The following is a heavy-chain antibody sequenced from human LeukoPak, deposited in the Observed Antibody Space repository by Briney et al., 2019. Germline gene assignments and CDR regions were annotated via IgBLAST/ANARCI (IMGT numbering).Heavy chain of an antibody. CDR2: IKQDGSEK. J-gene: IGHJ3*02. Sequence: GGSLRLPCAASGFTFNNYWMTWVRQAPGKGLEWVANIKQDGSEKYYVDSVKGRFTISRDNAKNSLYLQMNSLRAEDTAVYYCAKWEFGELFLDAFDIWGQGTMVTVSS. V-gene: IGHV3-7*01. CDR1: GFTFNNYW. CDR3: AKWEFGELFLDAFDI. D-gene: IGHD3-10*01.